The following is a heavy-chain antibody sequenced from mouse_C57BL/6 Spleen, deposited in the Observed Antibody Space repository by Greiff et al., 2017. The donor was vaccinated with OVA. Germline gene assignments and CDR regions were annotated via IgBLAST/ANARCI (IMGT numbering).Heavy chain of an antibody. V-gene: IGHV3-6*01. CDR2: ISYDGSN. CDR3: ARGNDYDPYYAMDY. D-gene: IGHD2-4*01. Sequence: EVKLVESGPGLVKPSQSLSLTCSVTGYSITSGYYWNWIRQFPGNKLEWMGYISYDGSNNYNPSLKNRISITRDTSKNQFFLKLNSVTTEDTATYYCARGNDYDPYYAMDYWGQGTSVTVSS. J-gene: IGHJ4*01. CDR1: GYSITSGYY.